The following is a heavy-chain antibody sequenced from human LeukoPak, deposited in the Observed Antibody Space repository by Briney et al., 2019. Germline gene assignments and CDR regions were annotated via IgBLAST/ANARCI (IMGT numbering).Heavy chain of an antibody. D-gene: IGHD3-10*01. Sequence: ASVKVSCKTSGYTFTNYYMHWVRQAPEQGLEWMGIINPSDGSTRYAQKFQDRVTMTRDMSTSTVYMELSSLRSEDTAMYYCARDLASAYWGQGTLVTVSS. CDR2: INPSDGST. J-gene: IGHJ4*02. CDR3: ARDLASAY. CDR1: GYTFTNYY. V-gene: IGHV1-46*01.